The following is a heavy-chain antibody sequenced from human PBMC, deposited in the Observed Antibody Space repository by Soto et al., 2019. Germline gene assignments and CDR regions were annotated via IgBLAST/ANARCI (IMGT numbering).Heavy chain of an antibody. CDR3: ARVHIGYSYVPAFDY. CDR1: GFTFSSYS. J-gene: IGHJ4*02. V-gene: IGHV3-21*01. D-gene: IGHD5-18*01. CDR2: ISSSSSYI. Sequence: EVQLVESGGGLVKPGGSLRLSCAASGFTFSSYSMNWVRQAPGKGLEWVSSISSSSSYIYYADSVKGRFTISRDNAKNSLYLQMNSLRAEDTAVYYCARVHIGYSYVPAFDYWGQGTLVTVSS.